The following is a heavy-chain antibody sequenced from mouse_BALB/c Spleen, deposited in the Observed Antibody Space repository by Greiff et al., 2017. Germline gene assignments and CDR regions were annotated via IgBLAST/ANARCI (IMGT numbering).Heavy chain of an antibody. Sequence: EVHLVESGGGLVKPGGSLKLSCAASGFTFSSYAMSWVRQSPEKRLEWVAEISSGGSYTYYPDTVTGRFTISRDNAKNTLYLEMSSLRSEDTAMYYCASPYYYGSSPFAYWGQGTLVTVSA. CDR1: GFTFSSYA. CDR2: ISSGGSYT. V-gene: IGHV5-9-4*01. D-gene: IGHD1-1*01. CDR3: ASPYYYGSSPFAY. J-gene: IGHJ3*01.